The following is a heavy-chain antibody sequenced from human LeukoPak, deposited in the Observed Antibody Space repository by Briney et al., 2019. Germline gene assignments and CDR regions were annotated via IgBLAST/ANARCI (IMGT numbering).Heavy chain of an antibody. D-gene: IGHD2-2*01. CDR2: ISSSSSYI. CDR3: ARAQPYYYYMDV. CDR1: GFTFSSYS. J-gene: IGHJ6*03. Sequence: PGGSLRLSCAASGFTFSSYSMNWVRQAPGRGLEWASSISSSSSYIYYADSVKGRFTISRDNAKNSLYLQMNSLRAEDTAVYYCARAQPYYYYMDVWGKGTTVTVSS. V-gene: IGHV3-21*01.